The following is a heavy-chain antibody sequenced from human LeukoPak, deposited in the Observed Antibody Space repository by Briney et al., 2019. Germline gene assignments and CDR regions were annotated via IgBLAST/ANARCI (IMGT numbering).Heavy chain of an antibody. V-gene: IGHV3-11*01. Sequence: GGSLRLSCTASGFTFSDYYMSWIRQAPGKGLEWVSYIGSSGSTIYYADSVKGRFTISRDNAKNSLYLQMNSLRAEDTAVYYCARARDITIFGVDYFDYWGRGTLVTVSS. J-gene: IGHJ4*02. CDR2: IGSSGSTI. CDR3: ARARDITIFGVDYFDY. CDR1: GFTFSDYY. D-gene: IGHD3-3*01.